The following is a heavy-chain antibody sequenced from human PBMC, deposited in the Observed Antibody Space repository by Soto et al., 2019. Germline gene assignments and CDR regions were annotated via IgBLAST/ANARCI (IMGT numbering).Heavy chain of an antibody. CDR1: GGSISSYY. D-gene: IGHD6-13*01. Sequence: SETLSLTCTVSGGSISSYYWSWIRQPAGKGLEWIGRIYTSGSTNYNPSLKSRVTMSVDTSKNQFSLKLSPVTAADTALYSCASPATWYRFKHWGQGTLVTVSS. CDR2: IYTSGST. V-gene: IGHV4-4*07. CDR3: ASPATWYRFKH. J-gene: IGHJ4*02.